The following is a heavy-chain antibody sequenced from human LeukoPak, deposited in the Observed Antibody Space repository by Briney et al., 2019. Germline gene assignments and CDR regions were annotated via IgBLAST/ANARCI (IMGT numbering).Heavy chain of an antibody. CDR1: GYTFTGYY. D-gene: IGHD2-2*01. Sequence: ASVKVSCKASGYTFTGYYMHWVRQAPGQGLEWMGIINPSGGSTSYAQKFQGRVTMTRDTSTSTVYMELSSLRSEDTAVYYCARAGTSYAFDIWGQGTMVTVSS. CDR2: INPSGGST. V-gene: IGHV1-46*01. J-gene: IGHJ3*02. CDR3: ARAGTSYAFDI.